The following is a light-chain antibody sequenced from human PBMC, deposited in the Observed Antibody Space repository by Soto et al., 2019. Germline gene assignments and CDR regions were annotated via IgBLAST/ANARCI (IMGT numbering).Light chain of an antibody. J-gene: IGLJ3*02. V-gene: IGLV1-40*01. CDR3: QSFDSGLSGRV. Sequence: QAVLTQPPSVSGAPGQRVTISCTGSSSNIGTGYDVHWYQHLPGTAPKLLIYGNNNRPSGVPDRFSGSKSGTSASLAITGLQAEDEADYYCQSFDSGLSGRVFGGGTKVTVL. CDR2: GNN. CDR1: SSNIGTGYD.